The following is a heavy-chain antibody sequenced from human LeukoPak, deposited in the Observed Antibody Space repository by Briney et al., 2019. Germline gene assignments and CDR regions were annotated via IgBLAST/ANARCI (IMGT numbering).Heavy chain of an antibody. J-gene: IGHJ4*02. CDR2: IVVRSGIA. CDR3: ARAGYYYGSGSYYYYFDY. D-gene: IGHD3-10*01. V-gene: IGHV1-58*02. CDR1: GFTFTSYA. Sequence: TSVKVSCKASGFTFTSYAMQWVRQARGQRLEWIGWIVVRSGIANYAQKCQGRVTITADKSTSTAYMELSSLRSEDTAVYYCARAGYYYGSGSYYYYFDYWGQGTLVTVSS.